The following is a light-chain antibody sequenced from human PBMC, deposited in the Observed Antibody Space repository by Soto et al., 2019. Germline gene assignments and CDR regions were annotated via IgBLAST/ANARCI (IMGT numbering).Light chain of an antibody. CDR3: SSYAGSSNV. CDR1: SSDVGGYNY. V-gene: IGLV2-8*01. Sequence: QSVLTQPPSASGSPGQSVAISCTGTSSDVGGYNYVSWYQQHPGKAPKLMIYEVNKRPSGVPDRFSGSKSGNTASLTVSGPQAEDEADYYCSSYAGSSNVFXTGTKVTV. J-gene: IGLJ1*01. CDR2: EVN.